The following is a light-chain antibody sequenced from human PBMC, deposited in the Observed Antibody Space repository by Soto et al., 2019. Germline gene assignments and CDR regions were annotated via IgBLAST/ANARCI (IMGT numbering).Light chain of an antibody. CDR2: AVS. Sequence: QSVLTQPASVSGSPGQSITISCTGTSSDVGLYDYVSWYQQHPGKAPQLMSYAVSNRPSGVCNRFSASKSGNTASMFISGLPAEDEADYYCRSYTSDSSYVFGSGTKATVL. CDR3: RSYTSDSSYV. J-gene: IGLJ1*01. V-gene: IGLV2-14*01. CDR1: SSDVGLYDY.